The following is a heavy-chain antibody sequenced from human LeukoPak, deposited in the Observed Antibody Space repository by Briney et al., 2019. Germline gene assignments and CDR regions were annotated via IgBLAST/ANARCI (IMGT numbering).Heavy chain of an antibody. Sequence: SETLSLTCTVSGGSISSYYWSWIRQPPGKGLEWIGYIYYSGSTNYNPSLKSRVTISVDTSKNQFSLKLSSVTAADTAVYYCARAAIPGLYYFDYWGQGTLVTVSS. CDR2: IYYSGST. V-gene: IGHV4-59*01. CDR1: GGSISSYY. J-gene: IGHJ4*02. CDR3: ARAAIPGLYYFDY. D-gene: IGHD2-2*01.